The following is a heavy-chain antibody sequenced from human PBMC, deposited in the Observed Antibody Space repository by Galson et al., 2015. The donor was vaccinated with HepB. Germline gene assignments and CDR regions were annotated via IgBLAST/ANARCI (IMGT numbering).Heavy chain of an antibody. CDR1: GGTFSSYA. CDR2: IIPILGIA. CDR3: ARSLGIIAAAGVRGGFDP. J-gene: IGHJ5*02. V-gene: IGHV1-69*04. Sequence: SVKVSCKASGGTFSSYAISWVRQAPGQGLEWMGRIIPILGIANYAQKFQGRVTITADKSTSTAYMELSSLRSEDTAVYYCARSLGIIAAAGVRGGFDPWGQGTLVTVSS. D-gene: IGHD6-13*01.